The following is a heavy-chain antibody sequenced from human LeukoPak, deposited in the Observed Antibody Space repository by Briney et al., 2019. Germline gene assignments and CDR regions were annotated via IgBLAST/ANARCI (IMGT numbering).Heavy chain of an antibody. V-gene: IGHV3-74*01. CDR3: ARGPVGLSALDA. CDR2: INSDGSET. J-gene: IGHJ5*02. CDR1: GLRYSRYR. D-gene: IGHD2-15*01. Sequence: GGCMRPSCKTAGLRYSRYRMDWRSKKKGKGLVWVSRINSDGSETVYPDSVKGRFTISRDNAKNTLYLQMNSLRVEDTAVYYCARGPVGLSALDAWGQGILVTVSP.